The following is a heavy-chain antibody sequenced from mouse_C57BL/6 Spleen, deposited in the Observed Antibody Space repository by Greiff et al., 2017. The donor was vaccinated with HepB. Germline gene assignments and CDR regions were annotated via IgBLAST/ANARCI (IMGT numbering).Heavy chain of an antibody. Sequence: QVQLQQPGAELVKPGASVKLSCKASGYTFTSYWMQWVKQRPGQGLEWIGEIDPSDSYTNYNQKFKGKATLTVDTSSSTAYMQLSSLTSEDSAVYYCAYYSNYYWYFDVWGTGTTVTVSS. CDR3: AYYSNYYWYFDV. D-gene: IGHD2-5*01. CDR1: GYTFTSYW. V-gene: IGHV1-50*01. CDR2: IDPSDSYT. J-gene: IGHJ1*03.